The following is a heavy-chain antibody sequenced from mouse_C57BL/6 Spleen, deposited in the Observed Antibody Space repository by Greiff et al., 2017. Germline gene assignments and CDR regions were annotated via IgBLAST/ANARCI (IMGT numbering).Heavy chain of an antibody. J-gene: IGHJ1*03. CDR1: GFTFSSYT. D-gene: IGHD2-5*01. Sequence: EVQLVESGGGLVKPGGSLKLSCAASGFTFSSYTMSWVRQTPEKRLEWVATISGGGGNTYYPDSVKGRFTISRDNAKNTLYLQMSSLRSEDTALYYCARDYSNYDWYFDVWGTGTTVTVSS. V-gene: IGHV5-9*01. CDR2: ISGGGGNT. CDR3: ARDYSNYDWYFDV.